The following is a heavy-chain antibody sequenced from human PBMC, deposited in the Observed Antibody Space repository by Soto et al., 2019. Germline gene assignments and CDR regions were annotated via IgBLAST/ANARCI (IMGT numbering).Heavy chain of an antibody. Sequence: VGSLRLSCAASGFTFSSYGMHWVRQAPGKGLEWVAVISYDGSNKYYADSVKGRFTISRDNSKNTLYLQMNSLRAEDTAVYYCAKDDQLGTFDYWGQGTLVTVSS. CDR2: ISYDGSNK. CDR1: GFTFSSYG. V-gene: IGHV3-30*18. CDR3: AKDDQLGTFDY. D-gene: IGHD6-13*01. J-gene: IGHJ4*02.